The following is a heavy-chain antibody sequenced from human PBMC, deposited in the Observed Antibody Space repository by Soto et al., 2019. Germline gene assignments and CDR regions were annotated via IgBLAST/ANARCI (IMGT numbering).Heavy chain of an antibody. CDR3: AKVEAGGRYYFHYGLDV. CDR1: GFTFSNYG. J-gene: IGHJ6*02. V-gene: IGHV3-23*01. Sequence: EVHLLESGGDLVQPGGSLRVSCAASGFTFSNYGMSWVRQAPGKGLEWVAGISVSDSSTYYADSVQGRFTISRDNSKNTLYLQMNSLRAEDTAVYYCAKVEAGGRYYFHYGLDVGGQGTTVTVFS. D-gene: IGHD1-26*01. CDR2: ISVSDSST.